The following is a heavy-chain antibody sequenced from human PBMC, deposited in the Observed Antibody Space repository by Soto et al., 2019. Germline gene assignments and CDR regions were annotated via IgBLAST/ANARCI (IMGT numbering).Heavy chain of an antibody. CDR3: ATQGGAQTLDAFDI. CDR2: INAGNGNT. Sequence: GASVKVSCKASGYTFTSYAMHWVRQAPGQRLEWVGWINAGNGNTKYSQKFQGRVTITRDTSASTAYMELSSLRSEDTAVYYCATQGGAQTLDAFDIWGQGTMVTVSS. CDR1: GYTFTSYA. V-gene: IGHV1-3*01. D-gene: IGHD3-16*01. J-gene: IGHJ3*02.